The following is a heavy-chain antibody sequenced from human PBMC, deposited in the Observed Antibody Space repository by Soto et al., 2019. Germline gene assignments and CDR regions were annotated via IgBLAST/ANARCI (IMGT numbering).Heavy chain of an antibody. V-gene: IGHV3-48*02. CDR2: ISSSSSTI. Sequence: GGSLRLSCAASGFTFSSYSMNWVRQAPGKXLEWVSYISSSSSTIYYADSVKGRFTISRDNAKNSLYLQMNSLRDEDTAVYYCARDTYYYDSSGYYDSTDAFDIWGQGTMVTVSS. D-gene: IGHD3-22*01. CDR3: ARDTYYYDSSGYYDSTDAFDI. CDR1: GFTFSSYS. J-gene: IGHJ3*02.